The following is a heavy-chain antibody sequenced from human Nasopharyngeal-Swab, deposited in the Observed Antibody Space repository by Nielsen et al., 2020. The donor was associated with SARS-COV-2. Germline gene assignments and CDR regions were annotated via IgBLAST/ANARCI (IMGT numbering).Heavy chain of an antibody. Sequence: GGSLRLSCAGSGFTLGSFGMTWVRQAPGKGLEWVSYISPSSGYIYYAESLKGRITISRDNGKNSVYLLMNSLRADDTAVYFCARQDRFYYYLDVWGKGTTVTVSS. CDR3: ARQDRFYYYLDV. V-gene: IGHV3-21*01. CDR2: ISPSSGYI. J-gene: IGHJ6*03. CDR1: GFTLGSFG. D-gene: IGHD3-3*01.